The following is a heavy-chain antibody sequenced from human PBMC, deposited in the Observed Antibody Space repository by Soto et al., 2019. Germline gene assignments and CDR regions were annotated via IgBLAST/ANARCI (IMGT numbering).Heavy chain of an antibody. CDR1: GYTFTSYG. V-gene: IGHV1-18*01. CDR2: ISAYNGNT. CDR3: ARDQSYCTNGVCYSQPAFSYYYYGMDV. Sequence: ASVKVSCKASGYTFTSYGISWVRQAPGQGLEWMGWISAYNGNTNYAQKLQGRVTMTTDTSTSTAYMELRSLRSDDTAVYYCARDQSYCTNGVCYSQPAFSYYYYGMDVWGQGTTVT. D-gene: IGHD2-8*01. J-gene: IGHJ6*02.